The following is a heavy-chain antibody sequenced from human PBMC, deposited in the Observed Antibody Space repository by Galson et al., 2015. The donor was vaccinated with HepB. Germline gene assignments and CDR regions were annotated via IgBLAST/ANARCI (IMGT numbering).Heavy chain of an antibody. J-gene: IGHJ6*02. D-gene: IGHD3-10*01. Sequence: SLRLSCAASGFTFSDYYMSWIRQAPGKGLEWVSYISSSSSYTNYADSVKGRFTISRDNAKNSLYLQMNSLRAEDTAVYYCAREITMVRGVIITHYYYGMDVWGQGTTVTVSS. V-gene: IGHV3-11*06. CDR2: ISSSSSYT. CDR3: AREITMVRGVIITHYYYGMDV. CDR1: GFTFSDYY.